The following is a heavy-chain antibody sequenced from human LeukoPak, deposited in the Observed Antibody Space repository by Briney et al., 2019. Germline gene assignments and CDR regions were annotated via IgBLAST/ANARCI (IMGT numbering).Heavy chain of an antibody. CDR1: GGSIRSGGYS. Sequence: SETLSLTCTVSGGSIRSGGYSWSWIRQHPGKGPEWIGFTHYSGNTFYNPSLKSRVTISADTSKNQFSLKLSSVTAADTAVYYCARTIAAAQYYFDHWGQGTLVTVSS. J-gene: IGHJ4*02. D-gene: IGHD6-25*01. V-gene: IGHV4-31*03. CDR3: ARTIAAAQYYFDH. CDR2: THYSGNT.